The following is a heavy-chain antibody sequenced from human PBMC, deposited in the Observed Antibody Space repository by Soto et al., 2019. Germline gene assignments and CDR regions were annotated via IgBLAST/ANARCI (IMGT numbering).Heavy chain of an antibody. V-gene: IGHV5-10-1*01. Sequence: GESLKTSCKGSGYSFTSYWNSWVRQMPGKGLKGMGRIDPSDSYTNYSPSFQGNVTISADKSISTAYLQWSSLKASDTAMYYCARHGSRGYSGYDYHYYYYGMDVWGQGTTVTVSS. D-gene: IGHD5-12*01. J-gene: IGHJ6*02. CDR3: ARHGSRGYSGYDYHYYYYGMDV. CDR2: IDPSDSYT. CDR1: GYSFTSYW.